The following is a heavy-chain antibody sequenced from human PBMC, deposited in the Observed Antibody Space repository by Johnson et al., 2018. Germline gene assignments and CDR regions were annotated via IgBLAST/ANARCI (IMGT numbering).Heavy chain of an antibody. CDR1: GFTFSSYG. V-gene: IGHV3-30*03. CDR2: ISYDGSNK. D-gene: IGHD3-16*01. Sequence: QVQLVESGGGVVQXGRSLRLSCAASGFTFSSYGMHWVRQAPGKGLEWVAVISYDGSNKYYADSVKGRFTISRDNSKNTLYLQMNSLRAEDTAVYYCARAGLGMDAFDIWGQGTMVTVSS. CDR3: ARAGLGMDAFDI. J-gene: IGHJ3*02.